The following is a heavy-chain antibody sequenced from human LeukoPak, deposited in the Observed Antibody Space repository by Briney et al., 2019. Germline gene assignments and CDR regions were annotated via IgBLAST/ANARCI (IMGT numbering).Heavy chain of an antibody. CDR3: ARNGDYYRLDY. CDR2: IRGDGYEK. D-gene: IGHD3-22*01. V-gene: IGHV3-7*01. J-gene: IGHJ4*02. CDR1: GFIFSNYW. Sequence: GGSLRLSCEVSGFIFSNYWMTWVRQAPGKGLEWVANIRGDGYEKQFADSVKGRFTISRDNAKNSLYLQMNNLRVEDTAVFYRARNGDYYRLDYWGQGTLVTVSS.